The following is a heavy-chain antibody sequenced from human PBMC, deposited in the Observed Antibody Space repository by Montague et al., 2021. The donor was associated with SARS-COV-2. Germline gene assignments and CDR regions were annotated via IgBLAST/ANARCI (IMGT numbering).Heavy chain of an antibody. CDR1: AGSISTNSYY. CDR3: ARLWDFYGSGSYKNSWFDP. CDR2: ISYSGCT. J-gene: IGHJ5*02. Sequence: SETLSLTCTVSAGSISTNSYYWAWIRQPPGKGLEWIGSISYSGCTYFNPSLESRLTMSVDTSKNHFSLKLSSATAADTAVYYCARLWDFYGSGSYKNSWFDPWGQGTRVTVSS. V-gene: IGHV4-39*02. D-gene: IGHD3-10*01.